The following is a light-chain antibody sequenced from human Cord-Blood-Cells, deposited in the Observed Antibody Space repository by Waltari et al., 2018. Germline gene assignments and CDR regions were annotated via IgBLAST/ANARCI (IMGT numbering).Light chain of an antibody. Sequence: IVLTQSPATLSLSPGPKATPSCRARQSVSSYLAWYQPEPGQAPRVLIYDASNRATGMPARFCGSGSGSDLTLTISRLGPEDFAVYYCQARSNWPTCGGGTKVEVK. CDR2: DAS. V-gene: IGKV3-11*02. CDR3: QARSNWPT. J-gene: IGKJ4*01. CDR1: QSVSSY.